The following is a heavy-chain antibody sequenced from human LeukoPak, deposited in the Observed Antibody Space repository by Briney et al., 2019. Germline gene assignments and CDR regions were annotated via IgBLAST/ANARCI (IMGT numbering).Heavy chain of an antibody. D-gene: IGHD2-2*01. CDR2: IYYSGST. V-gene: IGHV4-30-4*08. J-gene: IGHJ4*02. CDR1: GGSFSSGDYY. Sequence: TLSLTCTVSGGSFSSGDYYWSWIRQPPGKGLEWTGHIYYSGSTYYNPSLKSRVTISVDTSKNQFSLRLSIVTAADTALYISARFLDCLRYCSSTRCLPLLDYGGRGTLLTVSS. CDR3: ARFLDCLRYCSSTRCLPLLDY.